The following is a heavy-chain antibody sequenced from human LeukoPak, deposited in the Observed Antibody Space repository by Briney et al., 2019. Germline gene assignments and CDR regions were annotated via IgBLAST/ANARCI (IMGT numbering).Heavy chain of an antibody. V-gene: IGHV3-30*03. CDR3: ARICSSTDCLIPD. D-gene: IGHD2-2*01. CDR1: GFTFSSYG. J-gene: IGHJ4*02. Sequence: GGSLRLSCAASGFTFSSYGMHWVRQAPGKGLEWVAVISYDGSNKYYADSVKGRFTISRDNSKNTLYLQINSLRDEDTAVYYCARICSSTDCLIPDWGQGTLVTVSS. CDR2: ISYDGSNK.